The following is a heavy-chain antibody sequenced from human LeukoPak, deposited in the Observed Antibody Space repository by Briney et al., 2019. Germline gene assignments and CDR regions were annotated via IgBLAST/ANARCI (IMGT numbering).Heavy chain of an antibody. J-gene: IGHJ3*02. CDR2: IYYSGNT. V-gene: IGHV4-39*01. Sequence: SETLSLTCTVSGDSISTSNSYWGWIRQPPGKGLEWIGSIYYSGNTYYNASLKSRVTISVDTSKNQFSLKLTSVTAADTAVYFCAKGLRYLSFNDAFDIWGQGTMVTVSS. CDR3: AKGLRYLSFNDAFDI. CDR1: GDSISTSNSY. D-gene: IGHD3-9*01.